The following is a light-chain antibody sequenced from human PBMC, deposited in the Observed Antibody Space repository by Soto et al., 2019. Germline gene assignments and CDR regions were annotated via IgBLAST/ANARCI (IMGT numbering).Light chain of an antibody. J-gene: IGLJ1*01. CDR2: DVN. Sequence: QSALTQPASVSGSPGQSIPISCTGTSSDVGGYNYVSWYQQHPGKAPKLMIYDVNNRPSGVSNRFSGSKSGNTASLTISGLQAEDEADYYCSSYTSSNTLVFGTGTKLTVL. CDR1: SSDVGGYNY. CDR3: SSYTSSNTLV. V-gene: IGLV2-14*01.